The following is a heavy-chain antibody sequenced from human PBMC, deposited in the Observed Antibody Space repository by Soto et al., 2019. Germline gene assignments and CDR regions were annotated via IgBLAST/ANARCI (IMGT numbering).Heavy chain of an antibody. Sequence: GPSVKVSCKASGYTFTGYYMHWVRQSPGQGLEWMGWINPNSGGTNYAQKFQGRVTMTRDTSISTAYMELSRLRSDDTAVYYCARGGGSHDYGMDVWGQGPTITVSS. D-gene: IGHD1-26*01. CDR3: ARGGGSHDYGMDV. J-gene: IGHJ6*02. CDR1: GYTFTGYY. V-gene: IGHV1-2*02. CDR2: INPNSGGT.